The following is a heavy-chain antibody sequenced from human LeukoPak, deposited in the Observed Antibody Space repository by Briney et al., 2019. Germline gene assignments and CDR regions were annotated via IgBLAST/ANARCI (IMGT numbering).Heavy chain of an antibody. D-gene: IGHD5-18*01. V-gene: IGHV3-30*04. Sequence: GGSLRLSCAASGFTFSSYAMHWVRQAPGKGLEWVAVMSYEGSNKYYADSVKGRCTISRDNSKNTLYLQMNSLRAEDTAVYYCARVSGYSYGYPSPYDYWGQGTLVTVSS. J-gene: IGHJ4*02. CDR2: MSYEGSNK. CDR1: GFTFSSYA. CDR3: ARVSGYSYGYPSPYDY.